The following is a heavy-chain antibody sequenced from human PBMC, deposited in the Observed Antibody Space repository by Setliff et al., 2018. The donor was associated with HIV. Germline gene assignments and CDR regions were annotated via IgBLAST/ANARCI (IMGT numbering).Heavy chain of an antibody. CDR1: GGSISSRGYY. D-gene: IGHD2-8*01. V-gene: IGHV4-39*07. CDR3: ARPTTGLGGGAAFDI. J-gene: IGHJ3*02. Sequence: PSETLSLTCTVSGGSISSRGYYWGWIRQPPGKELEWIGSIYYSGSTYYNPSLKSRVAISVDTSKNQFSLKLSSVTAADTAIYYCARPTTGLGGGAAFDIWGQGTMVTVSS. CDR2: IYYSGST.